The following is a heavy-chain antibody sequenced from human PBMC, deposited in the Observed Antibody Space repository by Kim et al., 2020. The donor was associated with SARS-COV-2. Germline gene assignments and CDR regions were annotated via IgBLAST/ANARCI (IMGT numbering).Heavy chain of an antibody. Sequence: SETLSLTCAVYGGSFSGYYWSWIRQPPGKGLEWIGEINHSGSTNYNPSLKSRVTISVDTSKNQFSLKLSSVTAADTAVYYCARAYYDYVWGSYRRHKFDYWGQGTLVTVSS. J-gene: IGHJ4*02. CDR1: GGSFSGYY. CDR2: INHSGST. CDR3: ARAYYDYVWGSYRRHKFDY. V-gene: IGHV4-34*01. D-gene: IGHD3-16*02.